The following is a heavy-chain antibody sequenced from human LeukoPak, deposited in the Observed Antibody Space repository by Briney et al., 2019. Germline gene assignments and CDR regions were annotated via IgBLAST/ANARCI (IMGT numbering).Heavy chain of an antibody. D-gene: IGHD4-17*01. CDR3: AKSPLYGDPEGKRLVRDY. Sequence: PGGSLRLACAASGFTFSSYAMSWVRQAPGKGLEWVSSISGSGGSTYYADSVKGRFTISRDNSKNTLYLRMNSLRAEVTAVYCCAKSPLYGDPEGKRLVRDYWGQGTLVTVSS. J-gene: IGHJ4*02. CDR1: GFTFSSYA. V-gene: IGHV3-23*01. CDR2: ISGSGGST.